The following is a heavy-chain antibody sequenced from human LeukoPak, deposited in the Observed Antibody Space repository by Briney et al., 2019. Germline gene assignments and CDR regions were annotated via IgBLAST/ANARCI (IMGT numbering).Heavy chain of an antibody. J-gene: IGHJ4*02. CDR3: ASYCSSTSCPPFDY. Sequence: SETLSLTCTVSGYSISSGYYWGWIRQPPGKGLEWIGSIYHSGSTYYNPSLKSRVTISVDTSKNQFSLKLSSVTAADTAVYCCASYCSSTSCPPFDYWGQGTLVTVSS. CDR2: IYHSGST. V-gene: IGHV4-38-2*02. CDR1: GYSISSGYY. D-gene: IGHD2-2*01.